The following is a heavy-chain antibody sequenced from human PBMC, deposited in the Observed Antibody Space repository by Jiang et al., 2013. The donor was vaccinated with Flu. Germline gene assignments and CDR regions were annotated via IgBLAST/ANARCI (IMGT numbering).Heavy chain of an antibody. V-gene: IGHV4-39*01. D-gene: IGHD1-14*01. Sequence: LLKPSETLSLTCNVSGDSINNVIYYWGWIRQPPGQGLDWIGSIYYTGTTYYNPSLKSRGIMSVDTSKNQFFLELTSVAAADTAVYYCAAGVVVPTTGKYYFNYWGQGSLVTVSS. CDR2: IYYTGTT. J-gene: IGHJ4*02. CDR3: AAGVVVPTTGKYYFNY. CDR1: GDSINNVIYY.